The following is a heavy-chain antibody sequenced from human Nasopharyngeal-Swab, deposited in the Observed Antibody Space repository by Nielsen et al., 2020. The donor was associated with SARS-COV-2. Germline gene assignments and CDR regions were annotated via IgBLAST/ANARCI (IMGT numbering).Heavy chain of an antibody. D-gene: IGHD4-17*01. CDR2: ISYDGSNE. J-gene: IGHJ4*02. Sequence: GESLKISCAASGFTFSSSGMDWVRQAQGKGLEWVAVISYDGSNEYYGDSVKGRFTISRDNSKTTLYLQMNSLRVDDTAVYYCAKDVHGDYGGIDYWGQGILVTVSS. V-gene: IGHV3-30*18. CDR3: AKDVHGDYGGIDY. CDR1: GFTFSSSG.